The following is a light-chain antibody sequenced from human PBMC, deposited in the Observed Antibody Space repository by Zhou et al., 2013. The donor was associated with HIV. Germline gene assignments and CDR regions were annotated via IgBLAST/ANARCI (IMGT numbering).Light chain of an antibody. CDR1: QS. V-gene: IGKV1-5*03. Sequence: DIQLTQSPSTLSASVGDSVTITCRASQSNLLIFAASSLARGVPSRFSGSGSGTDFTLTISSLQPEDFATYYCQQYNSEFEYTFGQGTTLQIK. J-gene: IGKJ2*01. CDR2: AAS. CDR3: QQYNSEFEYT.